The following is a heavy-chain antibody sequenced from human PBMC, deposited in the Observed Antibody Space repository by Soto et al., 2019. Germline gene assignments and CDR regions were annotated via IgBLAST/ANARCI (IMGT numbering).Heavy chain of an antibody. J-gene: IGHJ4*02. D-gene: IGHD3-10*02. V-gene: IGHV1-18*01. CDR2: VSTYNGNT. CDR1: GYTFTSYG. CDR3: ARERGLTASTLFGY. Sequence: QVQLVQSGPEVKMPGASVNVSCKASGYTFTSYGINWVRQAPGQGLEWMGRVSTYNGNTKYAQKFQASVTMTTDTSTTTVYMHLRSLRSDDTAVYYCARERGLTASTLFGYWGQGTVVTVS.